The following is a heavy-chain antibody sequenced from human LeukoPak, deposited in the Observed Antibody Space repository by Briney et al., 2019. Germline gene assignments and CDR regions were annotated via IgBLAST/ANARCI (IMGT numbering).Heavy chain of an antibody. CDR1: GGTFSSCA. V-gene: IGHV1-69*05. CDR2: IIPIFGTA. D-gene: IGHD6-19*01. CDR3: ARDLSLGIAVAEGYFDY. J-gene: IGHJ4*02. Sequence: SVKVSCKASGGTFSSCAISWLRQAPGQGLEWMGGIIPIFGTANYAQKFQGRVTITTDESTSTAYMELSSLRSEDTAVYYCARDLSLGIAVAEGYFDYWGQGTLVTVSS.